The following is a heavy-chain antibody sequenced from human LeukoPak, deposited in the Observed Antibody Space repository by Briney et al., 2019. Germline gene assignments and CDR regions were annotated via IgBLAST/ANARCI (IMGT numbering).Heavy chain of an antibody. J-gene: IGHJ4*02. CDR2: IWYDGSNK. Sequence: PGGSLRLSCAASGFTFSSYVMPWVRQAPGKGLEWVAVIWYDGSNKYYADSVKGRFTISRDNSKNTLYLQMNSLRAEDTAVYYCAREFIYWGQGTLVTVSS. V-gene: IGHV3-33*01. CDR3: AREFIY. CDR1: GFTFSSYV.